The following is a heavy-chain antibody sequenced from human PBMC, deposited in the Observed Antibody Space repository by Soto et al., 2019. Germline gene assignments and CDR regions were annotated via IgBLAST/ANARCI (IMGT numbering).Heavy chain of an antibody. CDR1: GYTFSTYV. D-gene: IGHD6-13*01. Sequence: ASVKVSCKASGYTFSTYVVHWVRQPPGQGLEWMGWINTDNGNTKYSRKFQGRVAITWVTSASTAYVELSSLRSEDTAVYYCASYGIIATIDKPYGLDVWGQGTTVTVSS. J-gene: IGHJ6*02. V-gene: IGHV1-3*04. CDR2: INTDNGNT. CDR3: ASYGIIATIDKPYGLDV.